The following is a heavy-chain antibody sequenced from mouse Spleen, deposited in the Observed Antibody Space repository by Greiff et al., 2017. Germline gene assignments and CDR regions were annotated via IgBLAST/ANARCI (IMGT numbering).Heavy chain of an antibody. D-gene: IGHD1-2*01. Sequence: VQLQQSGAELVRPGTSVKMSCKASGYTFTNYWIGWAKQRPGHGLEWIGDIYPGGGYTNYNEKFKGKATLTADKSSSTAYMQFSSLTSEDSAVYFCARWKITTATGAMDYWGQGTSVTVSS. J-gene: IGHJ4*01. V-gene: IGHV1-63*01. CDR3: ARWKITTATGAMDY. CDR2: IYPGGGYT. CDR1: GYTFTNYW.